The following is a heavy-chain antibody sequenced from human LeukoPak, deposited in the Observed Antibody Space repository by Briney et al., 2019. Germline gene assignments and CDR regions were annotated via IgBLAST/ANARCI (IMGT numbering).Heavy chain of an antibody. D-gene: IGHD3-10*01. V-gene: IGHV4-4*02. CDR2: IYHSGST. J-gene: IGHJ5*02. CDR1: GGSISSSNW. CDR3: ARQLRRTYYYGSGSYYNWFDP. Sequence: PSETLSLTCAVSGGSISSSNWWSWVRQPPGKGLEWIGEIYHSGSTNYNPSLKSRVTISVDTSKNQFSLKLSSVTAADTAVYYCARQLRRTYYYGSGSYYNWFDPWGQGTLVTVSS.